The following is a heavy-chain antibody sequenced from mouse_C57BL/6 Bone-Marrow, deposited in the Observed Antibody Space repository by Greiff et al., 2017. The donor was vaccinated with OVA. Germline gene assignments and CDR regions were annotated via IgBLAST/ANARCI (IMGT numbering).Heavy chain of an antibody. Sequence: VQLQQSGPGLVAPSQSLSITCTVSGFSLTSYGVHWVRQPPGKGLEWLVVIWSDGSTTYNSALKSRLSISKDNSKSQVFLKMNSLQTDDTAMYYCARHAGTNYAMDYWGQGTSVTVSS. J-gene: IGHJ4*01. V-gene: IGHV2-6-1*01. CDR1: GFSLTSYG. CDR3: ARHAGTNYAMDY. D-gene: IGHD4-1*01. CDR2: IWSDGST.